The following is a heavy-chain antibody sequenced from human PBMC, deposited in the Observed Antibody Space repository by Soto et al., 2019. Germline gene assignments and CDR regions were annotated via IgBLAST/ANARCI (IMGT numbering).Heavy chain of an antibody. V-gene: IGHV1-18*01. Sequence: ASVKVSCKASGYIFTTYGISWVRQAPGQGLEWMGRISGYNGNTKYAQKFQDRVTMTTDTSTSTVYMELRSLRSDDTAVYYCARAVAGTRNFDYWGQGTLVTVSS. CDR2: ISGYNGNT. J-gene: IGHJ4*02. CDR1: GYIFTTYG. CDR3: ARAVAGTRNFDY. D-gene: IGHD6-19*01.